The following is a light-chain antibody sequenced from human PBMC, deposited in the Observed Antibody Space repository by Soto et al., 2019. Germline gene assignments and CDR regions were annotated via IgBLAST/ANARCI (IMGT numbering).Light chain of an antibody. J-gene: IGKJ1*01. V-gene: IGKV1-5*03. CDR2: KAS. CDR3: QQYKSYPWT. CDR1: QSISTY. Sequence: DIQMTQSPSTLSASVGDSVTISCRASQSISTYLAWYQQKPGKAPKLLIYKASNLETGVPSRFSGSGSGTEFTLTISNLQPDDFATYHCQQYKSYPWTFGQGTKVEIK.